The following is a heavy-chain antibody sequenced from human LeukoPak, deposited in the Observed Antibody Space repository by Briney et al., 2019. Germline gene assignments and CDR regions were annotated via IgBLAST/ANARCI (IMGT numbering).Heavy chain of an antibody. CDR1: GFTFDDYA. Sequence: AGGSLRLSCAASGFTFDDYAMHWVRQAPGKGLEWVSGISWNSGSIGYADSVKGRFTISRDNAKNSLYLQMNSLRAEDTALYYCAKDRTYSSSRGYYFDYWGQGTLVTVSS. V-gene: IGHV3-9*01. CDR3: AKDRTYSSSRGYYFDY. CDR2: ISWNSGSI. J-gene: IGHJ4*02. D-gene: IGHD6-13*01.